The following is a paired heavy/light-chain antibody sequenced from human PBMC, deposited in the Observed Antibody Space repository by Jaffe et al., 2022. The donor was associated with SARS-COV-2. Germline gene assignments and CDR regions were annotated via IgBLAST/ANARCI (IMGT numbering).Light chain of an antibody. CDR3: AAWDDSLNGVV. CDR2: SNN. CDR1: SSNIGSNT. V-gene: IGLV1-44*01. Sequence: QSVLTQPPSASGTPGQRVTISCSGSSSNIGSNTVNWYQRLPGTAPKLLIYSNNQRPSGVPDRFSGSKSGTSASLAISGLQSEDEADYYCAAWDDSLNGVVFGGGTKLTVL. J-gene: IGLJ2*01.
Heavy chain of an antibody. Sequence: EAQLVESGGGLVKPGGSLRLSCAASGFTFNSYSMHWVRQAPGKGLEWVSSISSTSSYIYYADSVKGRFTISRDNAKNSLYLQMNSLRAEDTAVYYCAREGLCSSTGCYRGYFDHWGQGTLVTVSS. CDR3: AREGLCSSTGCYRGYFDH. J-gene: IGHJ4*02. D-gene: IGHD2-2*02. V-gene: IGHV3-21*01. CDR1: GFTFNSYS. CDR2: ISSTSSYI.